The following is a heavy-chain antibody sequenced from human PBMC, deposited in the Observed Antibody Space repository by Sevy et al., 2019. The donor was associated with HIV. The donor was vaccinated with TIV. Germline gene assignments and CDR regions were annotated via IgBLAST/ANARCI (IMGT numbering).Heavy chain of an antibody. D-gene: IGHD6-13*01. CDR2: INQDGSTQ. V-gene: IGHV3-7*01. Sequence: GGSLRLSCAASEFTLNAYWMHWVRQAPGKGLEWLANINQDGSTQYYAASVKGRFTISTDNAKNLVYLQMNTMRPEDTGLCDCARAIAAAAGFWGQGTLVTVSS. CDR3: ARAIAAAAGF. CDR1: EFTLNAYW. J-gene: IGHJ4*02.